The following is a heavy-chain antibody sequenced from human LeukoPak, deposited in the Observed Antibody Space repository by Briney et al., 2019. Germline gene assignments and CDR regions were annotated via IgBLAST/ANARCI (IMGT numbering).Heavy chain of an antibody. CDR2: IYSGGST. V-gene: IGHV3-66*01. D-gene: IGHD1-20*01. J-gene: IGHJ6*02. CDR1: GFTVSSNY. CDR3: ARETYNWNHYYYGMDV. Sequence: PGGSLRLSCAASGFTVSSNYMSWVRQAPGKGLEWVSVIYSGGSTYYADSVKGRFTISRDNSKNTLYLQMNSLRAEDTAVYYCARETYNWNHYYYGMDVWGQGTTVTVSS.